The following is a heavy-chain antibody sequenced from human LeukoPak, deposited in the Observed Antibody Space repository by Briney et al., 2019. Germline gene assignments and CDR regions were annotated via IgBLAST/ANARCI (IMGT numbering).Heavy chain of an antibody. CDR1: GFTFSSYS. Sequence: GGSLRLSCAASGFTFSSYSMNWVRQAPGKGLEWVSYISSSSSTIYYADSVKGRFTISRDNAKNSLYLQMNSLRAEDTAVYYCARDEIGVGAKTPHWFDPWGQGTLVTVSS. V-gene: IGHV3-48*01. J-gene: IGHJ5*02. CDR2: ISSSSSTI. D-gene: IGHD1-26*01. CDR3: ARDEIGVGAKTPHWFDP.